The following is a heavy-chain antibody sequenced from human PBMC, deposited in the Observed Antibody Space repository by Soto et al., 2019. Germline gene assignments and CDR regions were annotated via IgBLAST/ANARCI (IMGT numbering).Heavy chain of an antibody. J-gene: IGHJ6*02. D-gene: IGHD3-10*01. Sequence: EVQLVESGGGLVQPGGSLRLSCAASGFTFSSYWMHWVRQAPGKGLVWGSRLSNDGSSTDYADSVKGRFTISRDNAKNTLYLQMNSLRAEDTAVYYCTRSDYYGSGSYIYYYGMDVWGQGTTVTVSS. CDR1: GFTFSSYW. V-gene: IGHV3-74*01. CDR3: TRSDYYGSGSYIYYYGMDV. CDR2: LSNDGSST.